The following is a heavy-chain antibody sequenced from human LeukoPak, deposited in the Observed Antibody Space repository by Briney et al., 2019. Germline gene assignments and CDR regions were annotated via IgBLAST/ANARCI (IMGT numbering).Heavy chain of an antibody. J-gene: IGHJ3*02. Sequence: GGSLRLSCAASGFTFSSYAMSWVRQAPGKGLEWVSAISGSGGSTYYADSVKGRFTISRDNSKNTLYLQMNSLRAEDTAVYYCAKGGYYYGSGSYYREEDAFDIWGQGTMVTVSS. CDR3: AKGGYYYGSGSYYREEDAFDI. V-gene: IGHV3-23*01. CDR2: ISGSGGST. CDR1: GFTFSSYA. D-gene: IGHD3-10*01.